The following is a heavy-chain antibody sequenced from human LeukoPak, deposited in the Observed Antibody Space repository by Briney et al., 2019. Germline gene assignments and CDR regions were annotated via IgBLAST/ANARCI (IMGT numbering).Heavy chain of an antibody. CDR1: GFTFSSYE. J-gene: IGHJ4*02. D-gene: IGHD3-22*01. V-gene: IGHV3-48*03. CDR2: ISSSGSTI. CDR3: AREPYDSSGYHSEYFDY. Sequence: PGRSLRLSCAASGFTFSSYEMNWVRQAPGKGLEWVSYISSSGSTIYYADSVKGRFTISRDNAKNSLYLQMNSLRAEDTAVYYCAREPYDSSGYHSEYFDYWGQGSLVTVSS.